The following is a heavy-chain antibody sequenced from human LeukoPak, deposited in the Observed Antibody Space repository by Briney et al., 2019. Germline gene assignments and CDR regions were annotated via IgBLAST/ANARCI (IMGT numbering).Heavy chain of an antibody. CDR2: IWYDGSNK. CDR1: GFTFSSYG. V-gene: IGHV3-33*06. D-gene: IGHD5-18*01. Sequence: GGSLRLSCAASGFTFSSYGMHWVRQAPGKGLEWVAVIWYDGSNKYYADSVKGRFTISRDNSKNTLYLQMNSLRAEDTAVYYCAKDLVLRRGYSYGYFDYWGQGTLVTVSP. CDR3: AKDLVLRRGYSYGYFDY. J-gene: IGHJ4*02.